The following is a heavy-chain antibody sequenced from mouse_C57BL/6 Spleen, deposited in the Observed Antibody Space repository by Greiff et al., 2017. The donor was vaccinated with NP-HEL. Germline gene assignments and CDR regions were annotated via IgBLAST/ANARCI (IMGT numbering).Heavy chain of an antibody. Sequence: EVQGVESGGGLVQPGGSLSLSCAASGFTFTDYYMSWVRQPPGKALEWLGFIRNKANGYTTEYSATVKGRFTISRDNSQSIIYLQMNALRAEASATYYCARSAYYSNGFYFDYWGQGTTLTVSS. J-gene: IGHJ2*01. CDR2: IRNKANGYTT. D-gene: IGHD2-5*01. CDR1: GFTFTDYY. V-gene: IGHV7-3*01. CDR3: ARSAYYSNGFYFDY.